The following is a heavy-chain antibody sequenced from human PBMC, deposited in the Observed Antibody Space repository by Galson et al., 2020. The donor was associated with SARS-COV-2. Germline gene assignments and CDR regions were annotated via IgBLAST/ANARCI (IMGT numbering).Heavy chain of an antibody. CDR2: ISYDGRHK. CDR1: GFTFNSAA. Sequence: GGSLRLSCAASGFTFNSAALHWVRQAPGKGLEWVSLISYDGRHKSYADSVKGRFTISRDNSKNTLFLEMNSLRDEDTAAYYCARDGDYDIWSGYYGNFDSWGQGTLVTVST. V-gene: IGHV3-30*04. CDR3: ARDGDYDIWSGYYGNFDS. D-gene: IGHD3-3*01. J-gene: IGHJ4*02.